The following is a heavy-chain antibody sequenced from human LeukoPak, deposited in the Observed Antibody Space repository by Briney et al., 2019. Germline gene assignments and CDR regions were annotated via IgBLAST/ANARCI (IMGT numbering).Heavy chain of an antibody. Sequence: SETLSLTCTVSGGSISSYYWSWIRQPPGKGLEWIGYLYYSGSTNYNPSLKSRVTISVDTSKNQFSLKLSSVTAADTAVYYCARVGRLHRYNYYYYMDVWGKGTTVTVSS. D-gene: IGHD4-11*01. CDR2: LYYSGST. CDR3: ARVGRLHRYNYYYYMDV. J-gene: IGHJ6*03. V-gene: IGHV4-59*08. CDR1: GGSISSYY.